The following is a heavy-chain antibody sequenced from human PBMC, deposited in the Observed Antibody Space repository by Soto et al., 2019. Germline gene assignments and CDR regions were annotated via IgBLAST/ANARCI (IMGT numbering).Heavy chain of an antibody. CDR3: ARGGSTHYYYGLDV. D-gene: IGHD1-1*01. Sequence: PSETLSLTCAVSCGSISGFFWTWVRQPPGMPLEGLGHVSASGSTVYNPSLQSRLTLSLDVSKNRFSLELTSVTAADTATYFCARGGSTHYYYGLDVWGKGTTVPVSS. V-gene: IGHV4-59*10. CDR2: VSASGST. J-gene: IGHJ6*04. CDR1: CGSISGFF.